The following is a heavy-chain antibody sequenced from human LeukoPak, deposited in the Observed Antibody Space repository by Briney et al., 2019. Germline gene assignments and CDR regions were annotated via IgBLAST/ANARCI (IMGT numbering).Heavy chain of an antibody. V-gene: IGHV3-7*03. J-gene: IGHJ6*04. CDR3: ARRALRYCSSASCPAQYYGVDV. CDR2: IKEDGSEK. Sequence: GRSLRLPCAASGFIFSSYWMSWVRQAPGKGLEWVANIKEDGSEKYYVESVKGRFTISRDNAKNSLYLQTNSLRAEDTAVYYCARRALRYCSSASCPAQYYGVDVWGKGTTVTVSS. D-gene: IGHD2-2*01. CDR1: GFIFSSYW.